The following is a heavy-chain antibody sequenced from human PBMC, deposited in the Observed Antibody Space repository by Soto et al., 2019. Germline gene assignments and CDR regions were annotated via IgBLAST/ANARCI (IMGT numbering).Heavy chain of an antibody. CDR1: GGSFSGYY. V-gene: IGHV4-34*01. J-gene: IGHJ4*02. Sequence: SETLSLTCAVYGGSFSGYYWSWIRQPPGKGLEWIGEINHSGSTNYNPSLKSRVTISVDTSKNQFSLKLSSVTAADTAVYYCARGYGLDIDAYYWGQGTLVTVSS. CDR2: INHSGST. D-gene: IGHD3-10*01. CDR3: ARGYGLDIDAYY.